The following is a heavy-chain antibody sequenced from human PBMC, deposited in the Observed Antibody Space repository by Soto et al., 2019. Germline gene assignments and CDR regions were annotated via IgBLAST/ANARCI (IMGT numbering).Heavy chain of an antibody. CDR2: MFNTGST. CDR1: RGCICGYY. V-gene: IGHV4-59*01. Sequence: TVSLSLTCTVNRGCICGYYWSWIRDPPGKGLEWIGYMFNTGSTVYNRSFKSPVTISVDTSKNQFSLRLNSVTAADTAVYYCARDLWGYCGTDCYPLDVWGQGTTVT. D-gene: IGHD2-21*02. J-gene: IGHJ6*02. CDR3: ARDLWGYCGTDCYPLDV.